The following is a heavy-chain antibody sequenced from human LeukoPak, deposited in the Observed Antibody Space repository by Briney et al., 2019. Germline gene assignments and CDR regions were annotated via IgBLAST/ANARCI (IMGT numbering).Heavy chain of an antibody. V-gene: IGHV1-69*13. J-gene: IGHJ3*02. CDR2: IIPIFGTA. CDR1: GSTFSSYA. CDR3: ARDLPGTDDAFDI. Sequence: ASVKVSCKASGSTFSSYAISWVRQAPGQGLEWMGGIIPIFGTANYAQKFQGRVTITADESTSTAYMELSSLRSDDTAVYYCARDLPGTDDAFDIWGQGTMVTVSS. D-gene: IGHD2-2*01.